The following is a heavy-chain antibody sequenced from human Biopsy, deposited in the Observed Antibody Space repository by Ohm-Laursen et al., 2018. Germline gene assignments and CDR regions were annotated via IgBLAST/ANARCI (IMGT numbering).Heavy chain of an antibody. D-gene: IGHD1-7*01. V-gene: IGHV3-9*01. CDR3: VKDTNWNYVWDRPGATKGMDV. J-gene: IGHJ6*02. CDR2: IDWNSRNI. Sequence: SLRLSCAASGFSFDDFAMHWVRQSPGKGLEWVAGIDWNSRNINYGDSVKGRFSVSRDNAKNSLYLQMNSLRGEDTALYYCVKDTNWNYVWDRPGATKGMDVWGQGTTATVSS. CDR1: GFSFDDFA.